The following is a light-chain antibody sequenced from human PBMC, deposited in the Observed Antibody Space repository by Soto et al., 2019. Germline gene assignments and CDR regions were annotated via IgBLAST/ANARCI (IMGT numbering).Light chain of an antibody. CDR3: QQYENWPPYN. CDR1: QSIGPN. Sequence: TQSPDTLSASLGEIVTLSCRASQSIGPNLAWYQQRPGQAPRLLIHRASMRATGVPARFIGRGFGTKFTLTITNLQSEDFAVYFCQQYENWPPYNFGQGTKVDIK. V-gene: IGKV3-15*01. CDR2: RAS. J-gene: IGKJ2*01.